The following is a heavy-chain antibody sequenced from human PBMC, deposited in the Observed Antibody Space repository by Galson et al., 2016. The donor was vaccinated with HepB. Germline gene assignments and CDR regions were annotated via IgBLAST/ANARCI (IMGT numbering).Heavy chain of an antibody. CDR1: GFIFSAYG. D-gene: IGHD6-19*01. V-gene: IGHV3-30*02. CDR2: IWYDGNKK. Sequence: SLRLSCAASGFIFSAYGMHWVRQGPGKGLEWVGIIWYDGNKKYYADSVKGRFTISRDNSKNTLYLQMNSLRAEDTAVYYCAKDRAEYSSGWVLSYGMDVWGQGTTVTVSS. J-gene: IGHJ6*02. CDR3: AKDRAEYSSGWVLSYGMDV.